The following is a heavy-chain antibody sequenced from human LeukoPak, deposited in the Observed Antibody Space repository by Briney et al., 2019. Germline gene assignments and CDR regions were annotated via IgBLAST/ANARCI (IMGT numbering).Heavy chain of an antibody. CDR3: ARGRGGWEYYFDY. CDR1: GFSLIGYE. CDR2: IGSGGTTI. V-gene: IGHV3-48*03. D-gene: IGHD6-19*01. J-gene: IGHJ4*02. Sequence: GGSLRLSCAASGFSLIGYEMNWVRQAPGKGLEWVSYIGSGGTTIFYADSVKGRFTISRDNAKNSLYLQMNSLRAEDTAVYYCARGRGGWEYYFDYWGQGTLVTVSS.